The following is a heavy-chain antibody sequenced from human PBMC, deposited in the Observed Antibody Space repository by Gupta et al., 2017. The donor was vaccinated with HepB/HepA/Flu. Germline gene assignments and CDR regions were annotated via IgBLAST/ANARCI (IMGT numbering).Heavy chain of an antibody. D-gene: IGHD1-26*01. Sequence: QLQLQESGPGLVKPSETLSLPCTVSGGPISSSSYYWGWIRQPPGKGLEWIGSIYYSGSNYYNPALKSRVTISVDTSKNQFSLKLRSVTAADTAVYYCAAPGGGSYSFDYGGQGTLVTVSS. CDR2: IYYSGSN. J-gene: IGHJ4*02. CDR3: AAPGGGSYSFDY. CDR1: GGPISSSSYY. V-gene: IGHV4-39*01.